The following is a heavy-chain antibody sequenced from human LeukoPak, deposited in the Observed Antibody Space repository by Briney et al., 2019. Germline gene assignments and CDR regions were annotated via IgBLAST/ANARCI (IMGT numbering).Heavy chain of an antibody. CDR2: TYYSGST. D-gene: IGHD1-1*01. Sequence: SETLSLTCTVSGGSISSYYWSWIRQPPGKGLEWIGYTYYSGSTNYNPSLKSRVTISVDTSKNQFSLKLSSVTAADTAVYYCARDSLERPLDYWGQGTLVTVSS. CDR1: GGSISSYY. CDR3: ARDSLERPLDY. V-gene: IGHV4-59*01. J-gene: IGHJ4*02.